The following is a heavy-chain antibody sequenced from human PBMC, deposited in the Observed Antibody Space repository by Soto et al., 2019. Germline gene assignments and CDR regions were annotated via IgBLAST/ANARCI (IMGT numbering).Heavy chain of an antibody. V-gene: IGHV4-4*02. CDR2: IYQSGSA. Sequence: QVQLQESGPGLVKPSGTLSLTCAVSGGSISXXSWWXWVRQPPGKGLEWIGEIYQSGSANYNPSLKSRVXXXXXXXXXXXXXXLXXXXXXXXXXYYCARXXGAFDCWGQGTLVTVSS. J-gene: IGHJ4*02. CDR1: GGSISXXSW. CDR3: ARXXGAFDC. D-gene: IGHD3-10*01.